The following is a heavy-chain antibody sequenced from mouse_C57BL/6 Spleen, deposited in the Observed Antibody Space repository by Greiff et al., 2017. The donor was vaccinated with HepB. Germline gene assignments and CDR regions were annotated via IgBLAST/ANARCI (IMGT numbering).Heavy chain of an antibody. Sequence: QVQLQQPGAELVMPGASVKLSCKASAYTFTSYWMHWVKQRPGQGLEWIGEIDPSDSYTNYNQKFKGKSTLTVDKSSSTAYMQLSSLTSEDSAVYYCARYYSNYVFDYWGQGTTLTVSS. V-gene: IGHV1-69*01. D-gene: IGHD2-5*01. CDR3: ARYYSNYVFDY. CDR1: AYTFTSYW. CDR2: IDPSDSYT. J-gene: IGHJ2*01.